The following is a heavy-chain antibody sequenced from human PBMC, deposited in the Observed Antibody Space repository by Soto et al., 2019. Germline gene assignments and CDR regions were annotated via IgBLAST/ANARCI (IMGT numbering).Heavy chain of an antibody. Sequence: PSQTLSLTCAISGDSVSSNSATWNLIRQSPSRGLEWLGRTYYRSKWYYDYAVSVKSRITINPDTSKNQFSLQLNSVTPEDTAVYYCARDPVTAADYFDYWGPGTLVTGSS. CDR1: GDSVSSNSAT. V-gene: IGHV6-1*01. CDR2: TYYRSKWYY. J-gene: IGHJ4*02. CDR3: ARDPVTAADYFDY. D-gene: IGHD6-13*01.